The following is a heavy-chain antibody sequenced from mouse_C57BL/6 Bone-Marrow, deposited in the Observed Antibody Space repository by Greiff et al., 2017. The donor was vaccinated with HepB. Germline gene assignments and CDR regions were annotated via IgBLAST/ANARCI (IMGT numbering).Heavy chain of an antibody. D-gene: IGHD5-5*01. CDR3: ARVGDYLYAMDY. V-gene: IGHV3-6*01. Sequence: ESGPGLVKPSQSLSLTCSVTGYSITSGYYWNWIRQFPGNKLEWMGYISYDGSNNYNPSLKNRISITRDTSKNQFFLKLNSVTTEDTATYYCARVGDYLYAMDYWGQGTSVTVSS. CDR1: GYSITSGYY. J-gene: IGHJ4*01. CDR2: ISYDGSN.